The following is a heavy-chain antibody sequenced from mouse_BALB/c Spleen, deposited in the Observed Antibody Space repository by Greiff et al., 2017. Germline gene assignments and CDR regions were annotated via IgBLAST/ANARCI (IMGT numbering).Heavy chain of an antibody. V-gene: IGHV1-5*01. J-gene: IGHJ4*01. Sequence: EVQPQQSGTVLARPGASVKMSCKASGYTFTSYWMHWVKQRPGQGLEWIGAIYPGNSDTSYNQKFKGKAKLTAVTSTSTAYMELSSLTNEDSAVYYCTYGSSYVRAMDYWGQGTSVTVSS. D-gene: IGHD1-1*01. CDR3: TYGSSYVRAMDY. CDR2: IYPGNSDT. CDR1: GYTFTSYW.